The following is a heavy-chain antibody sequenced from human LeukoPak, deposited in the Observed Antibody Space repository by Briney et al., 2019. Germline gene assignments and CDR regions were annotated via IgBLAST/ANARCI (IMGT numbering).Heavy chain of an antibody. D-gene: IGHD6-13*01. CDR3: ATDPNPYSSTSGYFDF. Sequence: ASVKVSCKASGYTFTSYDINWVRQATGQGLEWMGWMNPNSGNTGYAQKFQGRVTMTRNTSISTASLDLSSLTSEDTAVYYCATDPNPYSSTSGYFDFWGQGTLVTVSS. CDR1: GYTFTSYD. V-gene: IGHV1-8*01. CDR2: MNPNSGNT. J-gene: IGHJ4*02.